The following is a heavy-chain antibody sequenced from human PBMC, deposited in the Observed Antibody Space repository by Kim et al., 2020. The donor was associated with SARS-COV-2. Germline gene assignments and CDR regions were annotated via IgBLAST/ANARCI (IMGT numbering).Heavy chain of an antibody. CDR1: EFTVSSNY. CDR2: IYSSGST. D-gene: IGHD1-7*01. V-gene: IGHV3-66*01. Sequence: GGSLRLSCAASEFTVSSNYMSWVRQAPGKGLEWVSIIYSSGSTYFADSVKGRLTISRDNSKNTLYLQMNSLRVEDTAVYYCASTITGSTDAFDIWGQGTMVTVSS. CDR3: ASTITGSTDAFDI. J-gene: IGHJ3*02.